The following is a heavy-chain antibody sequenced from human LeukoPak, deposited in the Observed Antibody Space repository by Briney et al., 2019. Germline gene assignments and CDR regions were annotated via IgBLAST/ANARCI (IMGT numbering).Heavy chain of an antibody. J-gene: IGHJ4*02. CDR1: GFTFDDYA. V-gene: IGHV3-9*01. Sequence: PGGSLRLSCAASGFTFDDYAMHWVRQAPGKGLEWVSGISWNSGSIGYADSVKGRFTISRDNAKNSLYLQMNSLRAEDTAVYYCARGQYSYGYSSFDYWGQGTLVTASS. D-gene: IGHD5-18*01. CDR3: ARGQYSYGYSSFDY. CDR2: ISWNSGSI.